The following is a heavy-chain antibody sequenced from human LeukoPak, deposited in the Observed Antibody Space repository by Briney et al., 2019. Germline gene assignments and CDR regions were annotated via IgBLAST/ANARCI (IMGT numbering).Heavy chain of an antibody. J-gene: IGHJ4*02. CDR1: GYTFTSYD. CDR3: AIQPGYSSGWFLIDY. V-gene: IGHV1-8*01. D-gene: IGHD6-19*01. CDR2: MNPNSGNT. Sequence: ASVKVSCKASGYTFTSYDINWVRQATGQGLEWMGWMNPNSGNTGYAQKFQGRVAMTRNTSISTAYMELSSLRSEDTAVYYCAIQPGYSSGWFLIDYWGQGTLVTVSS.